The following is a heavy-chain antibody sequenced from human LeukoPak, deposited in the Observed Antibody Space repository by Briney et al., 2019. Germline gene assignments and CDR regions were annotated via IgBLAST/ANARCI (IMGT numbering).Heavy chain of an antibody. CDR1: GFTFSDYS. V-gene: IGHV3-11*01. CDR3: AKDSVAVTGTGNIDY. Sequence: GSLRLSCAASGFTFSDYSLSWIRQSPGKGREWVAYISSGGSPMYYVDSVEGRFTISRDNSNNSLYLQMHSLRAEDTALYYCAKDSVAVTGTGNIDYWGQGTLVTVSS. J-gene: IGHJ4*02. D-gene: IGHD6-19*01. CDR2: ISSGGSPM.